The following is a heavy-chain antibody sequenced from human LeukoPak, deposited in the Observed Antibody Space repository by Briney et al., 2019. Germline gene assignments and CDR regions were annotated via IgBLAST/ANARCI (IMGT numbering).Heavy chain of an antibody. J-gene: IGHJ3*02. Sequence: SETLSLTCTVSGGSISSSSYYWGWIRQPPGKGLEWIGSIYYSGSTYYNPSLKSRVTISVDTSKNQFSLKLSSVTAADTAVYYCATRRITIFGVAPDAFDIWGQGTMVTVSS. V-gene: IGHV4-39*01. CDR3: ATRRITIFGVAPDAFDI. D-gene: IGHD3-3*01. CDR2: IYYSGST. CDR1: GGSISSSSYY.